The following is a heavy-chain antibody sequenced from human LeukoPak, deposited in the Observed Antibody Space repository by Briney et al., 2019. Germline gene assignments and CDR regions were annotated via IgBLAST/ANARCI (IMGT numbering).Heavy chain of an antibody. J-gene: IGHJ5*02. CDR1: GFTFSTYA. CDR2: ISSTSTYT. Sequence: GESLRLSCAASGFTFSTYAMSWLRQAPRKGLEWVSSISSTSTYTNYADSVKGRFTISTDNTKNSLYLQMSLLSADDTAVYFCARGLGGVSIGASWGQGTLVTVSS. D-gene: IGHD3-10*01. V-gene: IGHV3-21*01. CDR3: ARGLGGVSIGAS.